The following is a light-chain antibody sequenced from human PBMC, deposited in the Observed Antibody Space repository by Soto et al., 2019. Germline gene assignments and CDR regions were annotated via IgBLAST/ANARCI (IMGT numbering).Light chain of an antibody. CDR1: QDISNY. CDR3: QQYDTRCT. J-gene: IGKJ1*01. CDR2: DAS. V-gene: IGKV1-33*01. Sequence: DIQMTQSPSSLSASVGDRVTITCQASQDISNYLNWYQQKPGKAPKLLIYDASNLETGVPSRFSGRGFGTEFTLTISSLQTDDFATYYCQQYDTRCTFGQGTKVEVK.